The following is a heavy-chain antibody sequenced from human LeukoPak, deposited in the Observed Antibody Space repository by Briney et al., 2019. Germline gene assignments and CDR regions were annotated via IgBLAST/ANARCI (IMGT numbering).Heavy chain of an antibody. CDR1: GYTFTNYG. Sequence: ASVKVSCKTSGYTFTNYGISWVRQAPGLGLEWMGWISAYNGNTNYAQKVQGRVTMTTDTSTSTACMELRSPRFDDTAVYYCARDQSVRLLQTSSTYFKHVFAIWGQGSMVTVSS. J-gene: IGHJ3*02. CDR3: ARDQSVRLLQTSSTYFKHVFAI. CDR2: ISAYNGNT. V-gene: IGHV1-18*01. D-gene: IGHD6-13*01.